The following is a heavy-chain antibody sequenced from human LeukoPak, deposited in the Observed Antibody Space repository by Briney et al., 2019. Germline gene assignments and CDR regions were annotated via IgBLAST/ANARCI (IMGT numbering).Heavy chain of an antibody. V-gene: IGHV3-21*01. D-gene: IGHD2-2*02. CDR1: GFTFSSYS. CDR2: ISSSSSYI. Sequence: GGSLRLSCAASGFTFSSYSMNWVRQAPGKGLEWVSSISSSSSYIYYADSVKGRFTISRDNAKNSLYLQMNSLRAEDTAVYYCARGYCSSTSCYTRGPRFFDYWGQGTLVTVSS. CDR3: ARGYCSSTSCYTRGPRFFDY. J-gene: IGHJ4*02.